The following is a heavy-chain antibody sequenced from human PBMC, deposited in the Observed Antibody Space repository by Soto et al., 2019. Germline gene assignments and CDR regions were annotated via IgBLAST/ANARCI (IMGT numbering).Heavy chain of an antibody. CDR1: GFSFGGSA. CDR3: SSHDYGADDYFDY. Sequence: PGGCLRLSCVASGFSFGGSAMYWVRQASGKGLEWVGRIRSKANSYATTYTASVKGRFTISRDDSKNTAYLQMDSLRTEDTAVYYCSSHDYGADDYFDYWGQGPLLPVSS. CDR2: IRSKANSYAT. J-gene: IGHJ4*02. V-gene: IGHV3-73*01. D-gene: IGHD4-17*01.